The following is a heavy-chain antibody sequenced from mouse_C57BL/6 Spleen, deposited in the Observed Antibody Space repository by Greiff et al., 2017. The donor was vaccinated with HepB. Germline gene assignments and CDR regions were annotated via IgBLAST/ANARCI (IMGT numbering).Heavy chain of an antibody. J-gene: IGHJ4*01. V-gene: IGHV1-15*01. CDR2: IDPETGGT. Sequence: VQLQQSGAELVRPGASVTLSCKASGYTFTDYEMHWVKQTPVHGLEWIGAIDPETGGTAYNQKFKGKAILTADKSSSTAYMELRSLTSEDSAVYYCTIWLRRNYYAMDYWGQGTSVTVSS. CDR3: TIWLRRNYYAMDY. CDR1: GYTFTDYE. D-gene: IGHD2-2*01.